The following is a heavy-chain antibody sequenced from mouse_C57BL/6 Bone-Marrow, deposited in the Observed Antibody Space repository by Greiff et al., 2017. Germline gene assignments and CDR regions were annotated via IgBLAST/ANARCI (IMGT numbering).Heavy chain of an antibody. D-gene: IGHD1-1*01. CDR1: GFTFSSYG. Sequence: EVKLVESGGDLVKPGGSLKLSCAASGFTFSSYGMSWVRQTPDKRLEWVATISSGGSYTYYPDSVKGRFTISRDNAKNTLYLQMSSLKSEDTAMYYCARQGLTTVVVSYWYFDVWGTGTTVTVSS. CDR2: ISSGGSYT. J-gene: IGHJ1*03. CDR3: ARQGLTTVVVSYWYFDV. V-gene: IGHV5-6*02.